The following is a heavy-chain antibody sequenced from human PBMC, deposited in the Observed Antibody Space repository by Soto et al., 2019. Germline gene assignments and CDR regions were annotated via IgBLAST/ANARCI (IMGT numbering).Heavy chain of an antibody. J-gene: IGHJ4*02. V-gene: IGHV1-8*01. Sequence: QVQLVQSGAEVKKPGASVKVSCKASGYIFTSYEINWVRQATGQGLEWMGWMNPNSGDTGYAQKFQGRVTMTRNTSLSTAYMELSSLRSEDTAVYYCARGELLWFGELLRWGQGTLVTVSS. CDR1: GYIFTSYE. CDR2: MNPNSGDT. D-gene: IGHD3-10*01. CDR3: ARGELLWFGELLR.